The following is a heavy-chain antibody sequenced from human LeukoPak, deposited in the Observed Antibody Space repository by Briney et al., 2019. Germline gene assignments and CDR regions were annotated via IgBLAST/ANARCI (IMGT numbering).Heavy chain of an antibody. Sequence: SETLSLTCTVSGGSISSSSYYWGWIRQPPGKGLEWIGSIYYSGSTYYNPSLKSRVTISVDTSKNQFSLKLSSVTAADTAVYYCARIKDYYYDSSGYREGFFDYWGQGTLVTVSS. CDR2: IYYSGST. D-gene: IGHD3-22*01. CDR3: ARIKDYYYDSSGYREGFFDY. CDR1: GGSISSSSYY. V-gene: IGHV4-39*01. J-gene: IGHJ4*02.